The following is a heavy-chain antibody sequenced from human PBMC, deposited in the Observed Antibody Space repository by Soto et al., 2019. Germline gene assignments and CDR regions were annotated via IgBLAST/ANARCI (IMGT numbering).Heavy chain of an antibody. CDR3: ARGGLGYGDYARGGFDC. Sequence: QVQLQQWGAGLLKPSETLSLTCAVYGGSFSGYYWSWIRQPPGKGLEWIGEINHSGSTNYNPSLKSRVTISVDTSKNQFSLKLSSVTAADTAVYYCARGGLGYGDYARGGFDCWGQGTLVTVSS. D-gene: IGHD4-17*01. V-gene: IGHV4-34*01. CDR2: INHSGST. CDR1: GGSFSGYY. J-gene: IGHJ4*02.